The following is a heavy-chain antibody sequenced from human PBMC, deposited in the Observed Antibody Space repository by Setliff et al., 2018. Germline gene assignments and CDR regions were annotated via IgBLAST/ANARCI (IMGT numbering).Heavy chain of an antibody. CDR3: AGRPQNTPMGPCDY. Sequence: SETLSLTCTVSGASITNINYYWGLIRQPPGKGLEWIGSIFYSGRTFYNPSLKSRVTISVDTSKNQFSLKLTSVTAADTAVYYCAGRPQNTPMGPCDYWGQGTLVTVSS. CDR2: IFYSGRT. CDR1: GASITNINYY. V-gene: IGHV4-39*07. J-gene: IGHJ4*02. D-gene: IGHD5-18*01.